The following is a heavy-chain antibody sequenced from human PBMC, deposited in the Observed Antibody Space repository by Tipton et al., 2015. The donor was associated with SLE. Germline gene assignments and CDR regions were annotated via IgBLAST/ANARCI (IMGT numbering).Heavy chain of an antibody. Sequence: TLSLTCTVSGGSISSYYWSWIRQPPGEGLEWIGYIFTSGSTNYNPSLKSRVTISLDTSKNQFSLKLSSVTAADTAVYYCASLGNRDYWGQGTLVNVSS. D-gene: IGHD1-26*01. CDR3: ASLGNRDY. J-gene: IGHJ4*02. CDR1: GGSISSYY. V-gene: IGHV4-4*09. CDR2: IFTSGST.